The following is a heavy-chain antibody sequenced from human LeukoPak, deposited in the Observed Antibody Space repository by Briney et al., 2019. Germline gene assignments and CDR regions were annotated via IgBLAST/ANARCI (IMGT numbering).Heavy chain of an antibody. J-gene: IGHJ5*02. CDR3: VRQRGASGTINHFDP. CDR1: GNTFTTSW. CDR2: IYPDDSDT. D-gene: IGHD3-10*01. Sequence: GESLKISCKPSGNTFTTSWIGWGPKRPGTGPGWGGPIYPDDSDTRYSPSFQGQVVISADRSIRTAYLQWNTLKTSDTAMYYCVRQRGASGTINHFDPWGQGTLVTVSS. V-gene: IGHV5-51*01.